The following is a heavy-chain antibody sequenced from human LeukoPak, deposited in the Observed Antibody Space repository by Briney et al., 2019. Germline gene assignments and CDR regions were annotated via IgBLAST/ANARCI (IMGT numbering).Heavy chain of an antibody. CDR3: ARDHEW. J-gene: IGHJ1*01. CDR2: IKQDGSEK. CDR1: GFTFRTYW. V-gene: IGHV3-7*01. D-gene: IGHD1-26*01. Sequence: GGSLRLSCAASGFTFRTYWMSWVRQAPGKGLEWVANIKQDGSEKYYVDSVKGRFTISRDNAKNSLYLQMNSLRGEDTAIYYCARDHEWGGQGTLVTVSS.